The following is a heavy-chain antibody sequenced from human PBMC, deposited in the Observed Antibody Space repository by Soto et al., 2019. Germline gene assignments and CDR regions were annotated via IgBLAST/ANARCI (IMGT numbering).Heavy chain of an antibody. CDR2: INHSGST. D-gene: IGHD3-10*01. Sequence: QVQLQQWGAGLLKPSETLSLTCAVYGGSFSGYYWSWIRQPPGKGLEWIGEINHSGSTNYNPSLKSRVTISVATSKNQFALKLSSVTAADTAVYYCASLRMLGSLPRGVIYYYYGMDVWGQGTTVTVSS. CDR3: ASLRMLGSLPRGVIYYYYGMDV. J-gene: IGHJ6*02. CDR1: GGSFSGYY. V-gene: IGHV4-34*01.